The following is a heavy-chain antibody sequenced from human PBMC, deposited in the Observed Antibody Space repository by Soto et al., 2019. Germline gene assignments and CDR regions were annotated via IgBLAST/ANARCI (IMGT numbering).Heavy chain of an antibody. CDR3: AKEMYPRTVLDSSSPWGDY. CDR1: GITFTTYG. J-gene: IGHJ4*02. Sequence: QVQLVQSGGGVIQPGKSLRLSCAASGITFTTYGMHWVRQTPGKGLEWVAVVSYDGSHKYYADSVKGRFTISRDDSKNTLYLQMNSLRVEDTAVYYCAKEMYPRTVLDSSSPWGDYWGQGTLVNVSS. D-gene: IGHD6-6*01. V-gene: IGHV3-30*18. CDR2: VSYDGSHK.